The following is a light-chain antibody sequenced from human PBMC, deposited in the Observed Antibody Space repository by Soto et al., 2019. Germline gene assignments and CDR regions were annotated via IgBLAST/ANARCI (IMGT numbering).Light chain of an antibody. CDR1: QSISSTY. CDR3: QHYDSARWT. J-gene: IGKJ1*01. Sequence: EIVLTPSPGTLSLSPVERATLSCRASQSISSTYLTWYHQRPGQAPRLLIYDASRRATGIPDRFSGSGSGTDFSLTISRLEPEDFAVYYCQHYDSARWTFGLGTKVDIK. CDR2: DAS. V-gene: IGKV3-20*01.